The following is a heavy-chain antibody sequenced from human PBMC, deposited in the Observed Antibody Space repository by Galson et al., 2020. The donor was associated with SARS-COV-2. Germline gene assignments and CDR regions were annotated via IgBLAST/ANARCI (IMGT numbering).Heavy chain of an antibody. CDR2: IYYSGST. D-gene: IGHD2-15*01. V-gene: IGHV4-59*08. Sequence: SETLSLTCTVSGGSISSYYWSWIRQPPGKGLEWIGYIYYSGSTNYNPSLKSRVTISVDTSKNQFSLKLSSVTAADTAVYYCARSSRYCSGGSCLNWFDPWGQGTLVTVSS. J-gene: IGHJ5*02. CDR3: ARSSRYCSGGSCLNWFDP. CDR1: GGSISSYY.